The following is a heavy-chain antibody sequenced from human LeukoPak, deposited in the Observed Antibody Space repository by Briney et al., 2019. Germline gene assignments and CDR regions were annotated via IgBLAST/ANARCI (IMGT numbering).Heavy chain of an antibody. J-gene: IGHJ3*02. CDR1: GFTFSDYY. Sequence: GGSLRLSCAASGFTFSDYYMSWIRQAPGKGLEWVSVMYSGGSTFYADSVKGRFTISRDNSKNTLYLQMNSLRAEDTAVYYCARGGSSLYAFDIWGQGTMVTVSS. CDR3: ARGGSSLYAFDI. V-gene: IGHV3-53*01. CDR2: MYSGGST. D-gene: IGHD2-2*01.